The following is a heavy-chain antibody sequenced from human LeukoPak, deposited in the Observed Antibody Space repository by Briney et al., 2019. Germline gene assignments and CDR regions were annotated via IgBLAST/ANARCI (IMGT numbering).Heavy chain of an antibody. J-gene: IGHJ4*02. Sequence: SETLPLTCTGSGGSLNNYYLRWIRQAPGKELEWMGYIYYSGSTNYNTSLKSRVTISVDTSKNQFSLQLSSVTAADTAVYYCARTYYYGSSGQVDFDYWGQGTLVTVSS. CDR1: GGSLNNYY. D-gene: IGHD3-22*01. V-gene: IGHV4-59*01. CDR3: ARTYYYGSSGQVDFDY. CDR2: IYYSGST.